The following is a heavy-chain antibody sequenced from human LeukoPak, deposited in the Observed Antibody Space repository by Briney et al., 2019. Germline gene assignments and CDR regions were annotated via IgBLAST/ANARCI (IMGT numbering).Heavy chain of an antibody. Sequence: APVKVSCKASGYTFTSYAISWVRQAPGQGLEWVGWINAYNGNTNYAQKLQGRVTMTTDTSTSTAYMDLRSLRSDDTAVYYCARSPTVVVPAAITSYYFDYWGQGTLVTVSS. D-gene: IGHD2-2*01. J-gene: IGHJ4*02. CDR2: INAYNGNT. CDR1: GYTFTSYA. CDR3: ARSPTVVVPAAITSYYFDY. V-gene: IGHV1-18*01.